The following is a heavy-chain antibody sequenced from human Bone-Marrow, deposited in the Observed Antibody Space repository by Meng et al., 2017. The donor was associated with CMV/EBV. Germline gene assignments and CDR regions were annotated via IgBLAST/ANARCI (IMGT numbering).Heavy chain of an antibody. CDR3: ARERVEKQLVSGTEGMDV. Sequence: ASVKVSCKASGYTFTSYYMHWVRQAPGQGLEWMGIINPSGGSTSYAQKFQGRVTMTRDTSTSTVYMELSSLRSEDTAVYYCARERVEKQLVSGTEGMDVWGQGTTVTVSS. J-gene: IGHJ6*02. CDR1: GYTFTSYY. V-gene: IGHV1-46*01. D-gene: IGHD6-13*01. CDR2: INPSGGST.